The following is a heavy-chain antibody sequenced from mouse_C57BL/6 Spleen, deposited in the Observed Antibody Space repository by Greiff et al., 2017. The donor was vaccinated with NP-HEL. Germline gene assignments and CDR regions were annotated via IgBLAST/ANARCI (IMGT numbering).Heavy chain of an antibody. J-gene: IGHJ2*01. CDR1: GYTFTSYW. V-gene: IGHV1-64*01. Sequence: QVQLQQPGAELVKPGASVKLSCKASGYTFTSYWMHWVKQRPGQGLEWIGMIHPNSGSTNYNEKFKSKATLTVDKSSSTAYMQLSSLTSEDSAVYYCARLVTTWEYYFDYWGQGTTLTVSS. CDR3: ARLVTTWEYYFDY. D-gene: IGHD2-2*01. CDR2: IHPNSGST.